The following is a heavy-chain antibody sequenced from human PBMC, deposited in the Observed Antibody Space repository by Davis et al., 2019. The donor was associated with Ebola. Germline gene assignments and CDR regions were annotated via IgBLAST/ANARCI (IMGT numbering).Heavy chain of an antibody. Sequence: GESLKISCAASGFTFDDYGMSWVRQAPGKGLEWVSGINWNGGSTGYADSVKGRFTISRDNAKNSLYLQMNSLRAEDTALYYCAKDARGGYYYADFWGQGTLVTVSS. CDR2: INWNGGST. V-gene: IGHV3-20*04. CDR3: AKDARGGYYYADF. J-gene: IGHJ4*02. CDR1: GFTFDDYG. D-gene: IGHD3-22*01.